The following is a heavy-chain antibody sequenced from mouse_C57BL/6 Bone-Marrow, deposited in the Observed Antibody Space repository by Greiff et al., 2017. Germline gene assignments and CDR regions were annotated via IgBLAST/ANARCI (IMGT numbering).Heavy chain of an antibody. J-gene: IGHJ4*01. CDR1: GYAFSSYW. CDR3: ARDYSSYEDAMDY. D-gene: IGHD2-5*01. CDR2: IYPGDGDT. Sequence: VQLQQSGAELVKPGASVKISCKASGYAFSSYWMNWVKQRPGKGLEWIGQIYPGDGDTNYNGKFKGKATLTAAKSSSTAYMQLSSLTSEDSAVYFCARDYSSYEDAMDYWGQGTSVTVSS. V-gene: IGHV1-80*01.